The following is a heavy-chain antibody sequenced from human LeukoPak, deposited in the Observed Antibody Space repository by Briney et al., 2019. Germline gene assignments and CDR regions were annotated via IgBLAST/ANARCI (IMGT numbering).Heavy chain of an antibody. J-gene: IGHJ6*02. D-gene: IGHD6-6*01. CDR2: IIPIFGIA. V-gene: IGHV1-69*04. CDR3: ARDYSSSSGLGYYYYGMDF. CDR1: GGTFSSYA. Sequence: SVKVSSKASGGTFSSYAISWVRQAPGQGLEWMGRIIPIFGIANYAQKFQGRVTITAVKSTSTAYMELSSLRSEDTAVYYCARDYSSSSGLGYYYYGMDFWGQGTTVTVSS.